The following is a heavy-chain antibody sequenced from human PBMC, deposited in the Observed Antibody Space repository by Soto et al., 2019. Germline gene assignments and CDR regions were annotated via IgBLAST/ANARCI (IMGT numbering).Heavy chain of an antibody. CDR2: IYPGDSDS. CDR1: GYSLPTYW. CDR3: ARSRVSTPRLEDPFDI. J-gene: IGHJ3*02. Sequence: PGESLKISCKGSGYSLPTYWLAWVRQTPGRGLEYMGIIYPGDSDSRYSPAFQGQVTISADKSINTAYLQWTSLKASDTAIYYCARSRVSTPRLEDPFDIWGQGTMVTVSS. V-gene: IGHV5-51*01. D-gene: IGHD5-12*01.